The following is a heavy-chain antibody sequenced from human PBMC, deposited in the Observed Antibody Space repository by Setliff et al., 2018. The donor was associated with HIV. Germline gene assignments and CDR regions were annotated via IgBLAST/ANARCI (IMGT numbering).Heavy chain of an antibody. D-gene: IGHD3-22*01. CDR3: AKGSGFYDY. Sequence: GGSLRLSCAASGFTFRNYWMHWVRQAPGKGLVWVSRIDGDGSGTSYADSVQGRFTITRDISKNTLDLQMNSLRVDDTAVYYCAKGSGFYDYWGQGTLVTVSS. V-gene: IGHV3-74*01. CDR2: IDGDGSGT. J-gene: IGHJ4*02. CDR1: GFTFRNYW.